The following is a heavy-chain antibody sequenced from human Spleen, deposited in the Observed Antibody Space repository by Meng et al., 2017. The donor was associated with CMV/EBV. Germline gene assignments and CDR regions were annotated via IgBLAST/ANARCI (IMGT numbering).Heavy chain of an antibody. CDR2: ICYSGST. J-gene: IGHJ4*02. CDR1: GGSISSSSYC. V-gene: IGHV4-39*07. D-gene: IGHD2-2*01. Sequence: GSLRLSCTVSGGSISSSSYCWGWIRQPPGKGLEWIGTICYSGSTYYNPSLKSRVTISVDTSKNQFSLKLSSVTAADTAVYSCARVPPVVPAAYFDYWGQGMLVTVSS. CDR3: ARVPPVVPAAYFDY.